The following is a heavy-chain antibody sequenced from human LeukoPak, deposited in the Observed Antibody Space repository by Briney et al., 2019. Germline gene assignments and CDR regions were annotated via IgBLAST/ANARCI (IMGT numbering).Heavy chain of an antibody. Sequence: SETLSLTCAVYGGSFSGYYWSWVRQPPGKGLEWIGEINHSGSTNYNPSLKSRGTISVDTSKNQFSLKLSSVTAADTAVYYCARGPGSGWYGIDYWGQGTLVTVSS. D-gene: IGHD6-19*01. CDR2: INHSGST. CDR3: ARGPGSGWYGIDY. V-gene: IGHV4-34*01. CDR1: GGSFSGYY. J-gene: IGHJ4*02.